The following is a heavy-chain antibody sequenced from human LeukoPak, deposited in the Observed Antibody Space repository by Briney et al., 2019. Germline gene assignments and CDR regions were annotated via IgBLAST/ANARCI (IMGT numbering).Heavy chain of an antibody. CDR1: GFTFSDYY. D-gene: IGHD6-19*01. J-gene: IGHJ6*02. V-gene: IGHV3-11*01. CDR2: ISSSGSTI. CDR3: ARDGRIAVAVGYYGMDV. Sequence: PGGSLRLSCAPSGFTFSDYYMSWIRQAPGKGLEWVSYISSSGSTIYYADAVKGRFTISRDNAKNSLYLQMNSLRAEDTAVYYCARDGRIAVAVGYYGMDVWGQGTTVTVSS.